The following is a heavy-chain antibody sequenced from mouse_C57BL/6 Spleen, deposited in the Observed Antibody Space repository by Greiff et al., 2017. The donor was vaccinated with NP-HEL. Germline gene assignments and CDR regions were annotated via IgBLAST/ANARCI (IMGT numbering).Heavy chain of an antibody. Sequence: VQLQQSGPELVKPGASVKISCKASGYAFSSSWMNWVKQRPGKGLEWIGRIYPGDGDTNYNGKFKGKATLTADKSSSTAYMQLSSLTSEDSAVYFCARGFSYYGSSYYFDYWGHGTTLTVSS. V-gene: IGHV1-82*01. D-gene: IGHD1-1*01. J-gene: IGHJ2*01. CDR2: IYPGDGDT. CDR1: GYAFSSSW. CDR3: ARGFSYYGSSYYFDY.